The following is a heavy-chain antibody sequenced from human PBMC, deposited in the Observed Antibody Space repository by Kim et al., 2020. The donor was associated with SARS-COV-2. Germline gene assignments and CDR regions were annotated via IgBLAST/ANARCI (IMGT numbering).Heavy chain of an antibody. CDR2: ST. CDR3: ARGGRGLNDY. Sequence: STDYADSVKGRFTISRDNSKNTLYLQMNSLRAEDTAVYYCARGGRGLNDYWGQGTLVTVSS. J-gene: IGHJ4*02. D-gene: IGHD5-12*01. V-gene: IGHV3-53*01.